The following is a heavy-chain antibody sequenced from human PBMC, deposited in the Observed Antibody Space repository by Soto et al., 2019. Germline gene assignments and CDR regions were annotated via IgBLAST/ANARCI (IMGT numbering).Heavy chain of an antibody. Sequence: SETLSLTCTVSGGSISSGGYYWSWIRQHPGKGLEWIGYIYYSGSTYYNPSLKSRVTISVDTSKNQFSLKLSSVTAADTAVYYCARTSRVVPAAIGNWFDAWGQGTRVTVAS. V-gene: IGHV4-31*03. CDR2: IYYSGST. D-gene: IGHD2-2*02. J-gene: IGHJ5*02. CDR3: ARTSRVVPAAIGNWFDA. CDR1: GGSISSGGYY.